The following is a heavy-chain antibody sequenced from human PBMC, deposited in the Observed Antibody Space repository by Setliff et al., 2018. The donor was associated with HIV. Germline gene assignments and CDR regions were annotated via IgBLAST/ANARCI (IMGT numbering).Heavy chain of an antibody. CDR3: ARDHDSSAYTYFDY. J-gene: IGHJ4*02. CDR1: RGTFSSYG. CDR2: IIPILGIA. Sequence: SVKVSCKASRGTFSSYGFNWVRQAPGQGLEWMGGIIPILGIANYALKFKGRVTITADKSTSTVYMELRSLRSEDTAVYYCARDHDSSAYTYFDYCGQGTLVTVSS. D-gene: IGHD3-22*01. V-gene: IGHV1-69*10.